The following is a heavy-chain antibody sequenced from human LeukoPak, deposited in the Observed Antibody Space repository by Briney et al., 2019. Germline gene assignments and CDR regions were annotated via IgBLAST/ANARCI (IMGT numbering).Heavy chain of an antibody. CDR1: GYTFTSYG. CDR2: ISAYNGNT. CDR3: ARRPHSSGWYGEDYFDY. J-gene: IGHJ4*02. Sequence: ASVKVSCKASGYTFTSYGISWVRQAPGQGLEWMGWISAYNGNTNYAQKLQGRVTMTTDTSTSTAYMELRSLRSDVTAVYYCARRPHSSGWYGEDYFDYWGGGTLVTVSS. D-gene: IGHD6-19*01. V-gene: IGHV1-18*01.